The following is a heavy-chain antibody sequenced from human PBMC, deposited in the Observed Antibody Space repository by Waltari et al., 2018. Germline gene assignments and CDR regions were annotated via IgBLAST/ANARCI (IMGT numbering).Heavy chain of an antibody. D-gene: IGHD1-26*01. CDR1: GFYFWPYP. Sequence: EVQLLESGGDLVHPGGSLRLSCVGSGFYFWPYPVNWVRQAPGKGLEWVSGIYGDGGGKFYADSVKGRFIISRDNSKSTVYLQLNNLRAEDTATYYCAKDYRPDSRWDIDYWGQGTLVIVSS. CDR2: IYGDGGGK. CDR3: AKDYRPDSRWDIDY. J-gene: IGHJ4*02. V-gene: IGHV3-23*01.